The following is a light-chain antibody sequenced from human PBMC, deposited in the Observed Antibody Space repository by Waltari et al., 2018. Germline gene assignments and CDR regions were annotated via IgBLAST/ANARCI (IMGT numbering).Light chain of an antibody. CDR3: HSRNGRNNEVV. CDR1: SLRTSY. J-gene: IGLJ3*02. Sequence: SSELTQGPAVSVALGQTVKITCQGDSLRTSYASWYQLKPGQAPVLVLFGKEKRPSVIPGRFSGYSSGTTSSLTITGAQAEDEADYYCHSRNGRNNEVVFGGGTKLTVL. CDR2: GKE. V-gene: IGLV3-19*01.